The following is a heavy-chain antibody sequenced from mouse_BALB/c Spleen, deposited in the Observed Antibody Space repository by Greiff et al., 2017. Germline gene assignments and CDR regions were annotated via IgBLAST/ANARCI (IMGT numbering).Heavy chain of an antibody. CDR3: ARRYGLYYYAMDY. J-gene: IGHJ4*01. D-gene: IGHD1-2*01. CDR1: GFTFSSFG. V-gene: IGHV5-17*02. CDR2: ISSGSSTI. Sequence: EVQLQESGGGLVQPGGSRKLSCAASGFTFSSFGMHWVRQAPEKGLEWVAYISSGSSTIYYADTVKGRFTISRDNPKNTLFLQMTSLRSEDTAMYYCARRYGLYYYAMDYWGQGTSVTVSS.